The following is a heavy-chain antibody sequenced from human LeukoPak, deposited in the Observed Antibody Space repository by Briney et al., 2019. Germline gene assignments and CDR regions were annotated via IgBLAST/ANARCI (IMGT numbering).Heavy chain of an antibody. CDR2: ISGSGGST. D-gene: IGHD2-15*01. CDR3: AKDRSASYCSGGSCYPREWFDP. J-gene: IGHJ5*02. CDR1: GFTFSSYG. Sequence: SGGSLRLSCAASGFTFSSYGMSWVRQAPGKGLEWVSAISGSGGSTYYADSVKGRFTISRDNSKNTLYLQMNSLRAEDTAVYYCAKDRSASYCSGGSCYPREWFDPWGQGTLVTVSS. V-gene: IGHV3-23*01.